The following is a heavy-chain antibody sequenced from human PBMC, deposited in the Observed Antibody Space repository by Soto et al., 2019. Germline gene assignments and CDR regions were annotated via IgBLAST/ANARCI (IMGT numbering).Heavy chain of an antibody. Sequence: EVQLVESGGGLVQPGGSLRLSCAASGFTFSDHYMDWVRQPPGKGLEWVGRIRKKANSYTTEYAASVKGRFTISRDDSKNPMYLLMNNLKTEDTAVYYCARVVIVATSYYFDYGGQGTLVTGSS. CDR3: ARVVIVATSYYFDY. CDR2: IRKKANSYTT. D-gene: IGHD5-12*01. V-gene: IGHV3-72*01. J-gene: IGHJ4*02. CDR1: GFTFSDHY.